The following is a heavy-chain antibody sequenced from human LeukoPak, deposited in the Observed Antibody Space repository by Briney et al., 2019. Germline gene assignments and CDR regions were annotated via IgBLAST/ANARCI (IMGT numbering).Heavy chain of an antibody. CDR3: AKDFSVYNYDSRVLDY. V-gene: IGHV3-74*01. CDR2: LNSDGSVT. J-gene: IGHJ4*02. CDR1: GFTFSSSW. Sequence: GGSLRLSCAASGFTFSSSWMHWVRHAPGKGLEWVSRLNSDGSVTTYADSVKGRFTISRDNAKNTMYLRMNRLRAEDTAVYYCAKDFSVYNYDSRVLDYWGQGTLVTVSS. D-gene: IGHD3-22*01.